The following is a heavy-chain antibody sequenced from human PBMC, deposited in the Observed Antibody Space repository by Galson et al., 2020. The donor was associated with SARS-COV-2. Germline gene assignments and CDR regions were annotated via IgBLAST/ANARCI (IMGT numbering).Heavy chain of an antibody. Sequence: SENLSLTCTVSGGSISSSSYYWGWIRQPPGKGLEWIGSIYYSGSTYYNPSLKSRVTISVDTSKNQFSLKLSSVTAADTAVYYCARRLDSVGYYYDSSCYYLKGNWFDPWGQGTLVTVSS. V-gene: IGHV4-39*01. J-gene: IGHJ5*02. D-gene: IGHD3-22*01. CDR1: GGSISSSSYY. CDR2: IYYSGST. CDR3: ARRLDSVGYYYDSSCYYLKGNWFDP.